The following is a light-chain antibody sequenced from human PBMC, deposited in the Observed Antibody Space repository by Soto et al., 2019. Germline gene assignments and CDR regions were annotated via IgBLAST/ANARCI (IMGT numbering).Light chain of an antibody. Sequence: AIQLTQSPSSLSASVGDRATITCRASQDIRGALAWYQQKPGKAPKMLIYDVSTLESGIPLRFSGSSSGTEFTLTISSLQPVDFATYYCQQFNSYPITFGQGTRLEIK. J-gene: IGKJ5*01. CDR2: DVS. CDR1: QDIRGA. V-gene: IGKV1-13*02. CDR3: QQFNSYPIT.